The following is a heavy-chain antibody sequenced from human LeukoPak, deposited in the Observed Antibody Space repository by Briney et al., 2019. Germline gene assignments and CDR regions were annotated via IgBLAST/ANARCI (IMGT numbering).Heavy chain of an antibody. Sequence: GGSLRLSCAASGFTFSSYAMSWVRQAPGKGLEWVSAISGSGGSTYYADSVKGRFTISRDNSKNTLYLQMNSLRAEDTAVYYCAPHSTSTYYFDYWGQGTLVTVSS. CDR2: ISGSGGST. CDR3: APHSTSTYYFDY. D-gene: IGHD1-1*01. V-gene: IGHV3-23*01. CDR1: GFTFSSYA. J-gene: IGHJ4*02.